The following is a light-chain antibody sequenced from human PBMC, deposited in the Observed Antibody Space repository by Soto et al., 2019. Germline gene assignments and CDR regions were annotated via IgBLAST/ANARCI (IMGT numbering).Light chain of an antibody. CDR1: ISDVGLYNY. J-gene: IGLJ2*01. Sequence: QSALTQPPSASGSPGQSVTISCTGSISDVGLYNYVSWYQQYPGKAPQLMIYEVIKRPSGVPDRFSGSKSGNTASLTVSGLQAEDEADYYCSSFAGSKGVVFGGGTKLTVL. CDR3: SSFAGSKGVV. V-gene: IGLV2-8*01. CDR2: EVI.